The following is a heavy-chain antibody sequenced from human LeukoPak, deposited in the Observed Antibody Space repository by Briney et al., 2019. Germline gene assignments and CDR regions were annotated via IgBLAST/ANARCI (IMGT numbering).Heavy chain of an antibody. J-gene: IGHJ3*02. V-gene: IGHV3-48*03. Sequence: GGSLRLSCAASGFTFSSYEMNWVRQAPGKGLEWVSYISSSGSTIYYADSVKGRFTISRDNAKNSLYLQMNSLRAEDTAVYYCARPLHTTSKPARNDAFDIWGQGTVVTVSS. CDR1: GFTFSSYE. D-gene: IGHD1-1*01. CDR2: ISSSGSTI. CDR3: ARPLHTTSKPARNDAFDI.